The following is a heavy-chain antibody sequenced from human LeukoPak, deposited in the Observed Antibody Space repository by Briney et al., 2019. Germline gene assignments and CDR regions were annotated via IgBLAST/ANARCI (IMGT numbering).Heavy chain of an antibody. Sequence: GGSLRLSCTASGFTFGDYAMSWFRQAPGKGLEWVGFIRSKAYGGTTEYAASVKGRFTISRDDSKSIAYPQMNSLKTEDTAVYYCTRVAHHYYYYYMDVWGKGTTVTVSS. J-gene: IGHJ6*03. CDR2: IRSKAYGGTT. V-gene: IGHV3-49*03. CDR3: TRVAHHYYYYYMDV. CDR1: GFTFGDYA.